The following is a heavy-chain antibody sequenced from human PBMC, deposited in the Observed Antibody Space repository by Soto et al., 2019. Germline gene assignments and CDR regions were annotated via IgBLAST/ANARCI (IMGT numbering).Heavy chain of an antibody. Sequence: SETLSLTCAISGDSVSNNNAAWNWIRQSPSRGLEWLGRTFYRSKKWRNDYAESVKSRITIKADTSKNQFSLQLDSVTPEDTALYYCVRDGGEWYPDHWGQGTLVTVSS. CDR3: VRDGGEWYPDH. V-gene: IGHV6-1*01. CDR2: TFYRSKKWRN. D-gene: IGHD2-21*01. J-gene: IGHJ4*02. CDR1: GDSVSNNNAA.